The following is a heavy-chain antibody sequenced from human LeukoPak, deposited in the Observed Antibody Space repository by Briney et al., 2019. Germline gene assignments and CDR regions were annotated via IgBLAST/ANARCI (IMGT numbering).Heavy chain of an antibody. CDR1: GGTFSSYA. J-gene: IGHJ4*02. Sequence: SVTVSCKASGGTFSSYAISWVRQAPGQGLEWMGRIIPIFGIANYAQKFQGRVTITADKSTSKAYMKLSSLRSEDADVYDYARAPDEGYYKSGGYYYWGQGTLVTVSS. CDR3: ARAPDEGYYKSGGYYY. CDR2: IIPIFGIA. V-gene: IGHV1-69*04. D-gene: IGHD3-22*01.